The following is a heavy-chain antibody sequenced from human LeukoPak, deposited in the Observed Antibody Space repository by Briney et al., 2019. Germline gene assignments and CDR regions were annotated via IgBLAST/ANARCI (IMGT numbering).Heavy chain of an antibody. CDR3: ARERGGDYYYMDV. J-gene: IGHJ6*03. V-gene: IGHV4-61*02. CDR2: IYTSGST. Sequence: SETLSLTCTVSGGSISSGSYYWSWIRQPAGKGLEWIGRIYTSGSTNYNPSLKSRVTISVDTSKNQFSLKLSSVAAADTAVYYCARERGGDYYYMDVWGKGATVTVSS. D-gene: IGHD1-26*01. CDR1: GGSISSGSYY.